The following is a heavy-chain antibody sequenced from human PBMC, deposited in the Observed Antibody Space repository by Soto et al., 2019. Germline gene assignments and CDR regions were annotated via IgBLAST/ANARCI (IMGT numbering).Heavy chain of an antibody. CDR3: AKDYYYGSGSYPY. Sequence: PGGSMRLSCAASGFTFRSYAMSWVRQDTGKGLEWVSAISGSGGSTYYADSVKGRFTISRDNSKNTLYLQMNSLRAEDTAVYYCAKDYYYGSGSYPYWGQGTLDTVSS. D-gene: IGHD3-10*01. CDR2: ISGSGGST. CDR1: GFTFRSYA. V-gene: IGHV3-23*01. J-gene: IGHJ4*02.